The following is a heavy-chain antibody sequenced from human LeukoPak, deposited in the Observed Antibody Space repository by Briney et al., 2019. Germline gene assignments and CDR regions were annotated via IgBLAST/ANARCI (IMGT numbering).Heavy chain of an antibody. CDR1: GGSISSYY. CDR2: IYYSGST. V-gene: IGHV4-59*01. Sequence: SETLSLTCTVSGGSISSYYWSWIRQPPGKGLEWIGYIYYSGSTNYNPSLKSRVTISVDTSKNQFSLKLSSVTAADTAVYYCARGTYYDYVWGSYRLDYYYYYMDVWGKGTTVTISS. CDR3: ARGTYYDYVWGSYRLDYYYYYMDV. J-gene: IGHJ6*03. D-gene: IGHD3-16*02.